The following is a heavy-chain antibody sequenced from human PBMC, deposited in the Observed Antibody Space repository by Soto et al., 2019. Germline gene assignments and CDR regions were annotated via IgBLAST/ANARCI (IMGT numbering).Heavy chain of an antibody. D-gene: IGHD3-3*01. Sequence: GPVKGSRKASGYTLSSYGISWVRQALGQGLEWMGWISAYNGNTNYAQKLQGRVTMTTDTSTSTAYMELRSLRSDDTAVYYCARDGRFLEWLYFDYWGQGTLVTVSS. J-gene: IGHJ4*02. CDR2: ISAYNGNT. V-gene: IGHV1-18*01. CDR1: GYTLSSYG. CDR3: ARDGRFLEWLYFDY.